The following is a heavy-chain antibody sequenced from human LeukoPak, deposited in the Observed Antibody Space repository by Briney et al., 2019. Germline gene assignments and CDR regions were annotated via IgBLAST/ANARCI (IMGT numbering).Heavy chain of an antibody. CDR3: ARDWSRYDLLSYFDY. J-gene: IGHJ4*02. CDR2: IYTSGST. CDR1: GGSISSYY. D-gene: IGHD3-3*01. V-gene: IGHV4-4*07. Sequence: PSETLSLTCTVSGGSISSYYWSWIRQPAGKGLEWIGRIYTSGSTNYNPSLKSRVTISVDTSKNQFSLKLSSVTAADTAVYYCARDWSRYDLLSYFDYWGQGTLVTVSS.